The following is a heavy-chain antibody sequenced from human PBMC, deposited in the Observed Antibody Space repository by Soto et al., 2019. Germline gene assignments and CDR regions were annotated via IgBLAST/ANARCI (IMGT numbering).Heavy chain of an antibody. Sequence: SETLSLTCTVSGGSISSDYWSWIRQPPGKGLEWIAYIYYSGSTNYNPSLKSRVAISGDTSKNQFSLKLSSVTAADTAVYYCARDKITGLFDYWGQGTLVTVSS. CDR3: ARDKITGLFDY. CDR2: IYYSGST. V-gene: IGHV4-59*12. CDR1: GGSISSDY. D-gene: IGHD2-8*02. J-gene: IGHJ4*02.